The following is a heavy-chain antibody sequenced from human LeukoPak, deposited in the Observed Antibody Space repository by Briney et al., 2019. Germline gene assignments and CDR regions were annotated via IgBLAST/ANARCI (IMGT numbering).Heavy chain of an antibody. V-gene: IGHV2-5*02. CDR3: ARVNTTSSLDY. J-gene: IGHJ4*02. CDR2: LYWDDDK. D-gene: IGHD1-26*01. CDR1: GFSLSTSGVG. Sequence: ASGPTLVNPTQTLTLTCTFSGFSLSTSGVGVGWVRQPPGKALEWLALLYWDDDKRYSPPLKSRLTITKDTSKNQVVLTMANMDPADTATYYCARVNTTSSLDYWGQGTLVTVSS.